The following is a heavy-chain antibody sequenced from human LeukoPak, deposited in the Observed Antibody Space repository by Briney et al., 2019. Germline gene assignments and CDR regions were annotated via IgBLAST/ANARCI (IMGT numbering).Heavy chain of an antibody. Sequence: GGCLRLSCAASGFTFSSYGMSWVRQAPGKGLEWVSAISGSGGSTYYADSVKGRFTISRDNSKNTLYLQMNSLRAEDTAVYYCVEDLGLLRYFDWLLWPFDYWGQGTLVTVSS. CDR1: GFTFSSYG. CDR2: ISGSGGST. D-gene: IGHD3-9*01. J-gene: IGHJ4*02. V-gene: IGHV3-23*01. CDR3: VEDLGLLRYFDWLLWPFDY.